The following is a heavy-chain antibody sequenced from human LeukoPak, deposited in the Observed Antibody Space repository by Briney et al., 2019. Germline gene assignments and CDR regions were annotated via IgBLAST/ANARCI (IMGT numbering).Heavy chain of an antibody. V-gene: IGHV1-18*01. CDR3: ARDPFTTMIVVVDAFDI. Sequence: ASVKVSCKASGYTFTSYGISWVRQAPGQGLAWMGWISAYSGNTNYAQKLQGRVTMTTDTSTSTAYMELRSLRSDDTAIYYCARDPFTTMIVVVDAFDIWGQGTMVTVSS. J-gene: IGHJ3*02. D-gene: IGHD3-22*01. CDR2: ISAYSGNT. CDR1: GYTFTSYG.